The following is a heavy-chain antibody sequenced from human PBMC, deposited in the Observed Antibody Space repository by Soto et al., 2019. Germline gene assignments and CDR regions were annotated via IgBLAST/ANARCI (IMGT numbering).Heavy chain of an antibody. J-gene: IGHJ6*03. D-gene: IGHD3-3*01. CDR1: GYIFTNYY. CDR2: INPGGGAT. Sequence: ASVKVSCKASGYIFTNYYINWVRQAPGQGLEYIGIINPGGGATDYAQKFQGRVTMTRNTSTSTVYMELSSVRSEDTAVYYCARRTYYDFPSRVSSLYYYYYMDVWGKGTTVTVS. V-gene: IGHV1-46*01. CDR3: ARRTYYDFPSRVSSLYYYYYMDV.